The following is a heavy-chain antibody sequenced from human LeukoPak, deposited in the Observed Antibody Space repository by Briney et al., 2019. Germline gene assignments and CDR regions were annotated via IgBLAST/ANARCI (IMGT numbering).Heavy chain of an antibody. Sequence: GGSLRLSCAASGFTFSSYSMNWVRQAPGKALEWVSSISSSSSYIYYADSVKGRFTISRDNAKNSLYLQLNSLRAEDTAVYYCARDGALVVTATYWYFDLWGRGTLVTVSS. CDR2: ISSSSSYI. CDR3: ARDGALVVTATYWYFDL. J-gene: IGHJ2*01. CDR1: GFTFSSYS. D-gene: IGHD2-21*02. V-gene: IGHV3-21*01.